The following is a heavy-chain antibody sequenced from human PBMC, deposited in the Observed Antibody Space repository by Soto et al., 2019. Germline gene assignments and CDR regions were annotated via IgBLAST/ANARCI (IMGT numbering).Heavy chain of an antibody. CDR2: IYYNGST. CDR1: GGPISNSNHF. CDR3: ARGGGSYGYSGDDYYGMDV. Sequence: SETLSLTCTLSGGPISNSNHFWRRIRAPPEKGLEWIGSIYYNGSTYYNPSLKSRVTISVDTSKIQYSLKLSSVTAADTAVYYCARGGGSYGYSGDDYYGMDVWGQGTTVTV. J-gene: IGHJ6*02. D-gene: IGHD5-18*01. V-gene: IGHV4-39*01.